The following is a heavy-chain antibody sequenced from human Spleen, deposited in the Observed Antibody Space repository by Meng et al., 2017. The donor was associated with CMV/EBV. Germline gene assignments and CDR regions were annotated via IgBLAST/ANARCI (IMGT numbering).Heavy chain of an antibody. CDR2: IAASAHTT. J-gene: IGHJ6*02. V-gene: IGHV3-48*03. CDR3: AKDMAYSSSWLGDYYYYGMDV. Sequence: GGSLRLSCAASGFTFSQYEMNWVRQGAGKGLEWLSFIAASAHTTYYADSVKGRFTISRDNAKNSLYLQMNSLRAEDTALYYCAKDMAYSSSWLGDYYYYGMDVWGQGTTVTVSS. D-gene: IGHD6-13*01. CDR1: GFTFSQYE.